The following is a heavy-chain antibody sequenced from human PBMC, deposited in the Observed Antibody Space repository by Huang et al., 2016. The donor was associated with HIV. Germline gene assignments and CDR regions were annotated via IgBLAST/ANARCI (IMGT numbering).Heavy chain of an antibody. Sequence: QVQLQESGPGLVKPSETLSLTCTVSGGSMSSYYWSWIRQPPGKGLEWMGYIYYSGSTNYNPSLKSRGTISVDTSKNQFSLRLSSVTAADTAVYYCASASIAARRWFDPWGQGSLVTVSS. CDR2: IYYSGST. V-gene: IGHV4-59*01. D-gene: IGHD6-6*01. J-gene: IGHJ5*02. CDR3: ASASIAARRWFDP. CDR1: GGSMSSYY.